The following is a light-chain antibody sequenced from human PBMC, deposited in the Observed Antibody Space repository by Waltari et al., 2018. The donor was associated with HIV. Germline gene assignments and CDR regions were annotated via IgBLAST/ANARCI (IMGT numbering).Light chain of an antibody. CDR2: VVS. J-gene: IGLJ2*01. CDR3: SSYTTSSSTLP. Sequence: QSALTQPASVSGSPGQSITISCTGTSSDVGGYNYVSWYQQHPGKAPKLMIYVVSQRPSGVSNRFSGAKSGNTASLTISGLQAEDEADYYCSSYTTSSSTLPFGGGTKLTVL. V-gene: IGLV2-14*01. CDR1: SSDVGGYNY.